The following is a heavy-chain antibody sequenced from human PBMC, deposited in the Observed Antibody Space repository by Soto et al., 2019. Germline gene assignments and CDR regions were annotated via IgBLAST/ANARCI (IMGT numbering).Heavy chain of an antibody. CDR2: IYSGGST. CDR3: ARDRYDFWSGYPDPYYYYGMDV. CDR1: GFTVSSNY. V-gene: IGHV3-53*01. D-gene: IGHD3-3*01. J-gene: IGHJ6*02. Sequence: GWSLRISCASSGFTVSSNYMSWVRQAPGKGLEWVSVIYSGGSTYYADSVKGRFTISRDNSKNTLYPQMNSLRAEDTAVYYCARDRYDFWSGYPDPYYYYGMDVWGQGTTVTVPS.